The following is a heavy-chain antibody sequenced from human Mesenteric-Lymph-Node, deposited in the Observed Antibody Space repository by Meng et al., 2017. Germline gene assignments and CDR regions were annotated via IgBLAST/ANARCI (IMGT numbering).Heavy chain of an antibody. CDR3: ARAPPDTAMVNLRPVAWFDY. V-gene: IGHV4-39*07. CDR2: IYYSGST. J-gene: IGHJ4*02. Sequence: SETLSLTCTVSGGSISSSSYYWGWIRQPPGKGLEWIGSIYYSGSTYYNPSLKSRVTISVDTSKNQFSLKLSSVTAADTAVYYCARAPPDTAMVNLRPVAWFDYWGQGTLVTVSS. CDR1: GGSISSSSYY. D-gene: IGHD5-18*01.